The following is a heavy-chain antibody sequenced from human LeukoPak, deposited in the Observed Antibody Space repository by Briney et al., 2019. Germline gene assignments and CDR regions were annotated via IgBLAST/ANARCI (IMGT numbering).Heavy chain of an antibody. CDR2: TDYSGTT. J-gene: IGHJ3*02. CDR3: ARHSGGSYVFAFDI. V-gene: IGHV4-39*01. Sequence: GSLRLSCAASRFSFRSYSMNWVRQPPGKGLEWIGTTDYSGTTYYNPSLKSRVTISIDTSKNQFSLKLSSVTAPDTAVYYCARHSGGSYVFAFDIWGQGTMFTVSS. CDR1: RFSFRSYSMN. D-gene: IGHD2-15*01.